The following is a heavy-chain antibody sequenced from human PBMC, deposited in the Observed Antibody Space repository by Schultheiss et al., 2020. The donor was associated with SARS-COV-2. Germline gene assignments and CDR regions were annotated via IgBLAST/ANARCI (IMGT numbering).Heavy chain of an antibody. J-gene: IGHJ4*02. CDR2: ISSSSSYI. V-gene: IGHV3-21*04. Sequence: GESLKISCAASGFTFSSYSMNWVRQAPGKGLEWVSSISSSSSYIYYADSVKGRFTISRDNAKNSLYLQMNSLRAEDTAVYYCAKAGLVVVADTPTGWGQGTLVTVSS. CDR1: GFTFSSYS. D-gene: IGHD2-15*01. CDR3: AKAGLVVVADTPTG.